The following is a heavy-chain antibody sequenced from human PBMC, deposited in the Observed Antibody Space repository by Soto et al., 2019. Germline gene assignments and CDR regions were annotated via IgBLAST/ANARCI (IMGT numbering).Heavy chain of an antibody. V-gene: IGHV1-18*01. J-gene: IGHJ3*02. Sequence: QVQLVQSGAEVKKPGASVKVSCKASGYTFTSYGISWVRQAPGQGLEWMGWISAYNGNTNYAQKLQGRVTMTTDTSTSTAYMELMSLRSDDTAVYYCASDLVRYFDWDQPHDAFDIWGQGTMVTVSS. D-gene: IGHD3-9*01. CDR2: ISAYNGNT. CDR3: ASDLVRYFDWDQPHDAFDI. CDR1: GYTFTSYG.